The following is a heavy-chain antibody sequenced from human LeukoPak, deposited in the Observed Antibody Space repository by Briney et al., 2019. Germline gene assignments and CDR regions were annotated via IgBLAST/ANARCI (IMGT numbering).Heavy chain of an antibody. Sequence: PGRSLRLSCAASGFTFSSYGMHWVRQAPGKGLEWVAVISYDGSNKYYADSVKGRFTISRDNSKNTLYLQMNSLRAEGTAVYYCAKDPDYGHVAVAGSFDYWGQGTLVTVSS. CDR3: AKDPDYGHVAVAGSFDY. CDR1: GFTFSSYG. J-gene: IGHJ4*02. CDR2: ISYDGSNK. V-gene: IGHV3-30*18. D-gene: IGHD4/OR15-4a*01.